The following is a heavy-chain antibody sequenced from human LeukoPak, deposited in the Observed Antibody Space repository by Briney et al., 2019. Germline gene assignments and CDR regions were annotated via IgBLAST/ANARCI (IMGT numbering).Heavy chain of an antibody. CDR3: AREVPSPGTTYYYYGMDV. V-gene: IGHV1-69*05. D-gene: IGHD1-7*01. Sequence: SVKVSCKASGGTFSSYAISWVRQAPGQGLEWMGGIIPIFGTANYAQKFQGRVTMTRDTSTSTVYMELSSLRSEDTAVYYCAREVPSPGTTYYYYGMDVWGQGTTVTVSS. CDR1: GGTFSSYA. CDR2: IIPIFGTA. J-gene: IGHJ6*02.